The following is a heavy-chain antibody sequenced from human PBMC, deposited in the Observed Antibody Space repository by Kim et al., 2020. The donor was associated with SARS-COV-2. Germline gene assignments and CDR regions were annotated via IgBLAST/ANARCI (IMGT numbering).Heavy chain of an antibody. D-gene: IGHD1-1*01. CDR3: ARPSTIGDWFDP. CDR1: GFTFSSYS. Sequence: GGSLRLSCAASGFTFSSYSMNWVRQAPGKGLEWVSSISSSSSYIYYADSVKGRFTISRDNAKNSLYLQMNSLRAEDTAVYYCARPSTIGDWFDPWGQGTLVSVSS. J-gene: IGHJ5*02. CDR2: ISSSSSYI. V-gene: IGHV3-21*01.